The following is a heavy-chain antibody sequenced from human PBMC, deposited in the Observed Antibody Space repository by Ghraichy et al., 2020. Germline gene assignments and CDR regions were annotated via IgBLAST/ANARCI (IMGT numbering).Heavy chain of an antibody. V-gene: IGHV4-39*07. Sequence: SETLSLTCTVSGGSISSSSYYWGWIRQPPGKGLEWIGSIYYSGSTYYNPSLKSRVTISVDTSKNQFSLKLSSVTAADTAVYYCARGGSGWYFDYWGQGTLVTVSS. CDR3: ARGGSGWYFDY. D-gene: IGHD6-19*01. CDR1: GGSISSSSYY. CDR2: IYYSGST. J-gene: IGHJ4*02.